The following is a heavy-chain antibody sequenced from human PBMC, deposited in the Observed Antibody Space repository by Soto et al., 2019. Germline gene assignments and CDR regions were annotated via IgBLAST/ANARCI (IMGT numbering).Heavy chain of an antibody. Sequence: SEPLSPTSAAPGASITTTGYSWSWTRQPPGKGLEWIGYIYPSGTISYNPSLNNRVTISIDTSNNQFSVRLSSVCAADRAVYFCATYAAYAKYWLDFWGQGALVTVSS. CDR2: IYPSGTI. CDR1: GASITTTGYS. D-gene: IGHD2-15*01. J-gene: IGHJ4*02. V-gene: IGHV4-30-2*01. CDR3: ATYAAYAKYWLDF.